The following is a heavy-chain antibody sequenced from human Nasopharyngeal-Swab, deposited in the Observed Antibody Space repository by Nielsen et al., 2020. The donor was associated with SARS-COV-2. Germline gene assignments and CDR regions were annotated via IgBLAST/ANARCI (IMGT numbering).Heavy chain of an antibody. V-gene: IGHV1-8*01. J-gene: IGHJ5*02. CDR2: MNPNSGNT. D-gene: IGHD2-15*01. CDR3: ARGGHIVVVVAAADNWFDP. Sequence: AAVKVSCKASGYTFTSYDINWVRQATGQGLEWMGWMNPNSGNTGYAQKFQGRVTMTRNTSISTAYMELSSLRSEVTAVYYCARGGHIVVVVAAADNWFDPWGQGTLVTVSS. CDR1: GYTFTSYD.